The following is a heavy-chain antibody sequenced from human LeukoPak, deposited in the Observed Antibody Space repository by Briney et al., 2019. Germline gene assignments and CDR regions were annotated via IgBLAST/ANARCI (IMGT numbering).Heavy chain of an antibody. Sequence: ASVKVSCKASGYTFTNYYIHWVRQAPGHGLEWLGISNPSGDSTSYAQKFQGRVTMTRDTSTSTVYMDLSSLRAEDTAVYYCARSIADPYFDCWGQGTLVTVSS. D-gene: IGHD6-6*01. CDR2: SNPSGDST. V-gene: IGHV1-46*01. CDR3: ARSIADPYFDC. CDR1: GYTFTNYY. J-gene: IGHJ4*02.